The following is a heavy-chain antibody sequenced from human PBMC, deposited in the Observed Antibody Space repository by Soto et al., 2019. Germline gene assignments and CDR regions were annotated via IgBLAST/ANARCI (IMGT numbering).Heavy chain of an antibody. Sequence: QVQLQESGPGLVKPSETLSLTCTVSGGSISSYYWSWIRQPPGKGLEWIGYIYYGGSTNYNPSLKSRVTISVDTSKNQFSLKLSSVTAADTAVYYCARGRGGWFINQLLNAFDIWGQGTMVTVSS. D-gene: IGHD2-2*01. V-gene: IGHV4-59*01. CDR3: ARGRGGWFINQLLNAFDI. J-gene: IGHJ3*02. CDR1: GGSISSYY. CDR2: IYYGGST.